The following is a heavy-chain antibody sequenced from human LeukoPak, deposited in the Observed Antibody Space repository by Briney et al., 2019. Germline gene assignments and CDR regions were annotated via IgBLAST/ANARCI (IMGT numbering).Heavy chain of an antibody. CDR1: GYTFTSYY. Sequence: ASVKVSCKASGYTFTSYYMHWVRQAPGQGLEWMGIINPSGGSTSYAQKFQGRVTMTRDTSTSTVYMELSSLRSEDTAVYYCATNHQNHYDSSGYYQGGFDYWGQGTLVTVSS. CDR2: INPSGGST. CDR3: ATNHQNHYDSSGYYQGGFDY. J-gene: IGHJ4*02. D-gene: IGHD3-22*01. V-gene: IGHV1-46*01.